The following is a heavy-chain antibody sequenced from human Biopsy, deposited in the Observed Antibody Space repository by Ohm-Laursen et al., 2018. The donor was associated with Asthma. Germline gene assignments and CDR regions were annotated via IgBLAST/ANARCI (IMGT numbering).Heavy chain of an antibody. V-gene: IGHV4-59*01. CDR1: GGSISDYY. Sequence: SETLSLTCTVSGGSISDYYKTWFRQPPGKGLEWIGYIYYSGSTNYNPSLKSRVTISEDTSKNQFSLKLNSVTAADTAVYYCARGVITNWFDPWGQGTLVTVSS. D-gene: IGHD3-16*02. CDR2: IYYSGST. J-gene: IGHJ5*02. CDR3: ARGVITNWFDP.